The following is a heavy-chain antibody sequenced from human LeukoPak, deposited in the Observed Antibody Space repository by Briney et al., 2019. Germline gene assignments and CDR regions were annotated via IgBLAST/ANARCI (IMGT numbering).Heavy chain of an antibody. CDR1: GGSISSSY. Sequence: SETLSLTCTISGGSISSSYWSWIRQPAGEGLEWIGRISTSGSTNYNPSLKGRVTVSVDTSKKQLSLKLTSVTAADTAVYYCARDVSWFDAWGQGTLVTVSS. CDR2: ISTSGST. CDR3: ARDVSWFDA. J-gene: IGHJ5*02. V-gene: IGHV4-4*07.